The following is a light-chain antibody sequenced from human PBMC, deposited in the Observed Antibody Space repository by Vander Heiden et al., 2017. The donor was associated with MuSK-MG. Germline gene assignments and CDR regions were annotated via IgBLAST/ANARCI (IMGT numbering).Light chain of an antibody. V-gene: IGKV3-11*01. CDR2: GAS. Sequence: EVVLTQSPRTLSSSPGETATLSCRASQHVGDCLAWYKQKPGQAPRLLISGASKRAPDIPGRFSGYGSGTDFTLTIRNLESEDFALYFCQQCDSRPISFGGGTNVDSK. CDR1: QHVGDC. CDR3: QQCDSRPIS. J-gene: IGKJ4*01.